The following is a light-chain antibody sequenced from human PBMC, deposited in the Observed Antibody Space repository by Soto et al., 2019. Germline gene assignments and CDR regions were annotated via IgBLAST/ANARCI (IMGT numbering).Light chain of an antibody. Sequence: DIRMTQSPATLSASVGDTVTVTCGASQSVSGWLAWYQQKPGEAPKLLIYDASALPRGVPSRFSGSGYGTKFNLTIASLQTDDFATYYCQQYNSYPWTFGQGTKVDIK. CDR2: DAS. J-gene: IGKJ1*01. CDR1: QSVSGW. V-gene: IGKV1-5*01. CDR3: QQYNSYPWT.